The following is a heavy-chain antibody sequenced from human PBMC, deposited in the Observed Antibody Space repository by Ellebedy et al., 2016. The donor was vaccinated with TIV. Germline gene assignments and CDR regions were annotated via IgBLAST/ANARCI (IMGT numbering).Heavy chain of an antibody. CDR3: ARHPEAFYYYYYGMDV. CDR2: IIPIFGTA. CDR1: GGTFSSYA. Sequence: AASVKVSCKASGGTFSSYAISWVRQAPGQGLEWMGGIIPIFGTANYAQKFQGRVTITADESTSTAYMELSSLRSEDTAVYYCARHPEAFYYYYYGMDVWGQGTTVTVPS. V-gene: IGHV1-69*13. J-gene: IGHJ6*02.